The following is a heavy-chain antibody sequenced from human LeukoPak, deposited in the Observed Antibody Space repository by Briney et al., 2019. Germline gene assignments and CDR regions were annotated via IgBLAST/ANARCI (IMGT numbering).Heavy chain of an antibody. CDR1: GYTFTSYA. V-gene: IGHV1-3*03. Sequence: ASVKVSCKASGYTFTSYAMHWVRQAPGQGLEWMGWFTAGNGNTKYSQEFQGRVTITRDTSASTAYMELSSLRSEDMAVYYCARGSGGSYPYYYYMDVWGKGTTVTVSS. CDR3: ARGSGGSYPYYYYMDV. CDR2: FTAGNGNT. J-gene: IGHJ6*03. D-gene: IGHD1-26*01.